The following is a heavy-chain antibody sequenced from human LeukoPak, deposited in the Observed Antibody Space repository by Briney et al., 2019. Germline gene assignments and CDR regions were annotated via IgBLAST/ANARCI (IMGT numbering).Heavy chain of an antibody. CDR2: ISSGTSYI. CDR3: ARGWEGYFDY. CDR1: GFTFNTYT. J-gene: IGHJ4*02. V-gene: IGHV3-21*01. Sequence: GGSLRLSCAASGFTFNTYTMNWVRQAPGKGLEWVSSISSGTSYIYYADSVKGRFTISRDNAKNSLYLQMNSLRAEDTAVYYCARGWEGYFDYWGQGTLVTVSS. D-gene: IGHD1-26*01.